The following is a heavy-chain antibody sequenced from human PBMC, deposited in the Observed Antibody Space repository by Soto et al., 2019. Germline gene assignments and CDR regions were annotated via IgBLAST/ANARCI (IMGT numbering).Heavy chain of an antibody. CDR3: SREWYYFGSERYSPPPYYGMAV. Sequence: QVQLVQSGAEVKKPGASVKVSCKASGYSFTTYGISWVRQAPGQGLEWMGWISDYNGNTNYEKKFQGRVTMTTATSMSTAYRDLKSLRSEVTAVYYCSREWYYFGSERYSPPPYYGMAVWAQGTTVTLAP. CDR2: ISDYNGNT. V-gene: IGHV1-18*01. D-gene: IGHD3-10*01. J-gene: IGHJ6*01. CDR1: GYSFTTYG.